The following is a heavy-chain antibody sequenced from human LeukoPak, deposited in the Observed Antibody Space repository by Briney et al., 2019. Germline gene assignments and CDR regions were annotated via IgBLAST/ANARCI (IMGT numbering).Heavy chain of an antibody. J-gene: IGHJ3*02. V-gene: IGHV1-18*01. D-gene: IGHD3-10*01. Sequence: ASVKVSCKASGYSFTTYGITWLRQAPGQGLERVGWINTRDNHALYVQNFLGRVTLTIDTSTSTAYMDLRSLRSHDTAVYYCARDVTVIGVDGQGTSFDIWGQGTVVTVSS. CDR2: INTRDNHA. CDR1: GYSFTTYG. CDR3: ARDVTVIGVDGQGTSFDI.